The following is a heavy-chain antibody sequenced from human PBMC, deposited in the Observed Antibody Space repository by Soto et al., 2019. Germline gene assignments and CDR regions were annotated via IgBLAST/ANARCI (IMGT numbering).Heavy chain of an antibody. Sequence: SGGSLRLSCAVSGFTFSNHVMNWVRQAPGKGLEWVSAINGGGGSTFYADSVKGRFTISRDNSKNTLYLQMHSLRADDTAVYYCANVPEYNFWSGYRYYFDYWGQGTLVTVSS. CDR3: ANVPEYNFWSGYRYYFDY. D-gene: IGHD3-3*01. V-gene: IGHV3-23*01. J-gene: IGHJ4*02. CDR2: INGGGGST. CDR1: GFTFSNHV.